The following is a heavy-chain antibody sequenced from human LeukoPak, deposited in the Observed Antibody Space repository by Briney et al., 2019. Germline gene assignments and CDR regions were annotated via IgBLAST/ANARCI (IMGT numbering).Heavy chain of an antibody. D-gene: IGHD3-22*01. CDR3: ARVPYYDSSGYYYEPFDY. J-gene: IGHJ4*02. CDR2: MNPNSGNT. Sequence: ASVNVSCKASGYTFTSYDINWVRQATGQGLEWMGWMNPNSGNTGYAQKFQGRVTMTRNTSISTAYMELSSLRSEDTAVYYCARVPYYDSSGYYYEPFDYWGQGTLVTVSS. V-gene: IGHV1-8*01. CDR1: GYTFTSYD.